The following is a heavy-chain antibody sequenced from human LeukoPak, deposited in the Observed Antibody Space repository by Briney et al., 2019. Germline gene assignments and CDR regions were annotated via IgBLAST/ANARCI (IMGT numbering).Heavy chain of an antibody. CDR2: ISWNSGSI. CDR1: GFTFDDYA. CDR3: AKDLGGWDNAFDI. Sequence: GGSLRLSCAASGFTFDDYAMHWVRQAPGKGLEWVSGISWNSGSIGYADSVKGRFTISRDNAKNSLYLQMNGLRAEDTALYYGAKDLGGWDNAFDIWGQGTMVTVSS. D-gene: IGHD6-19*01. V-gene: IGHV3-9*01. J-gene: IGHJ3*02.